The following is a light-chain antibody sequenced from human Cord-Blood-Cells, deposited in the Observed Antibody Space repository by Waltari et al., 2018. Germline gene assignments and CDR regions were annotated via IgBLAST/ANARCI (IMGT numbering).Light chain of an antibody. J-gene: IGKJ1*01. CDR1: QSVLYTSNNKNY. Sequence: EIVMTQPPPSLAVSLRQRPPINGKSSQSVLYTSNNKNYLAWYQQKPGQPPKLLIYWASTRESGVPDRFSGSGSGTDFTLTISSLQAEDVAVYYCQQYYSTPWTFGQGTKVEIK. CDR3: QQYYSTPWT. CDR2: WAS. V-gene: IGKV4-1*01.